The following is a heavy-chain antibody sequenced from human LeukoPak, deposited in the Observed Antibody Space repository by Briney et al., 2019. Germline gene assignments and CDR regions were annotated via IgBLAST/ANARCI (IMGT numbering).Heavy chain of an antibody. Sequence: GGSLRLSCAASGFTFSSYAMSWVRQAPGKGLEWVSAISGRGDSTYYADSVKGRFTISRDNSKNTVYMQMNSLRAEDTALYYCAKTYYYGSGTFSFDHWGQGTLVTVSS. CDR1: GFTFSSYA. V-gene: IGHV3-23*01. CDR2: ISGRGDST. CDR3: AKTYYYGSGTFSFDH. D-gene: IGHD3-10*01. J-gene: IGHJ4*02.